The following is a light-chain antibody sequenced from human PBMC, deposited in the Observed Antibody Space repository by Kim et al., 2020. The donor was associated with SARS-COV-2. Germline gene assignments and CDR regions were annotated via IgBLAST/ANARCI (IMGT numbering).Light chain of an antibody. V-gene: IGLV3-1*01. CDR3: QAWDSKGVV. J-gene: IGLJ2*01. Sequence: SYELTQPPSVSVSPGQTASITCSGDKLGDKYACWYQQKPGQSPVLVIYQDSNRPSGIPERFSGSNSGNTATLTISGTQAMDEADYYCQAWDSKGVVFGGGTQLTVL. CDR2: QDS. CDR1: KLGDKY.